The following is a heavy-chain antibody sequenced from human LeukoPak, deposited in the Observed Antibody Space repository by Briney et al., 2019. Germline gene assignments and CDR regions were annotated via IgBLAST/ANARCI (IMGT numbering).Heavy chain of an antibody. CDR1: GYSFPTYW. V-gene: IGHV5-51*01. D-gene: IGHD6-13*01. CDR2: IYPGDSHT. CDR3: AKAAANWFDS. J-gene: IGHJ5*01. Sequence: GESLKISCKGSGYSFPTYWIGWVRQMPGKGLEWMGFIYPGDSHTRYSPSFQGQVTISVDKSINTAYLQWSSLKASDTAMYYCAKAAANWFDSWGQGSLVTVFS.